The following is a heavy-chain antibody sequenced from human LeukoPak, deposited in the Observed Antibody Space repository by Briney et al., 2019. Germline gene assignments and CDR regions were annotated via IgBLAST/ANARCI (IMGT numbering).Heavy chain of an antibody. CDR3: AKVAVYYGSGSYFDY. CDR1: GLTFSSYG. J-gene: IGHJ4*02. Sequence: GGTLRLSCAASGLTFSSYGMSWVRQAPGKGLEWVSAISGSGGSTYYADSVKGRFTISRDNSKNTLYLQMNSLRAEDTAVYYCAKVAVYYGSGSYFDYWGQGTLVTVSS. V-gene: IGHV3-23*01. CDR2: ISGSGGST. D-gene: IGHD3-10*01.